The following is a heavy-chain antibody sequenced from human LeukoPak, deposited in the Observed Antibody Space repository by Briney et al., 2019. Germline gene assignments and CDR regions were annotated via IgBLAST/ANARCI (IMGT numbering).Heavy chain of an antibody. CDR2: ISGSGGST. CDR1: GFTVSSNY. Sequence: GGSLRLSCAASGFTVSSNYMSWSRQAPGKGLEWVSSISGSGGSTYYADSVKGRFTVSRDNSKNTLYLQMNSLRAEDTAVYSCAKARGTVVPPFDYWGQGTLATVSS. CDR3: AKARGTVVPPFDY. D-gene: IGHD3-22*01. V-gene: IGHV3-23*01. J-gene: IGHJ4*02.